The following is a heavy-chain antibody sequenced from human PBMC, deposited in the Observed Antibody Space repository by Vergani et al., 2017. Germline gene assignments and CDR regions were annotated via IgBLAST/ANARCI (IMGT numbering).Heavy chain of an antibody. D-gene: IGHD4-17*01. CDR1: GFTFSSYA. CDR3: ARGASGDYVSSFDY. V-gene: IGHV3-30-3*01. J-gene: IGHJ4*02. Sequence: QVQLVESGGGVVQPGRSLRLSCAASGFTFSSYAMHWVRQAPGKGLEWGAVISYDGSNKYYADSVKGRLTISRENSKNTLYLQMNSLRAEDTAVYYCARGASGDYVSSFDYWGQGTLVTVSS. CDR2: ISYDGSNK.